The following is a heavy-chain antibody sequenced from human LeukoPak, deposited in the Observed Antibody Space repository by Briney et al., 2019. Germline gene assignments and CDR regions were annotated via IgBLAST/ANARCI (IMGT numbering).Heavy chain of an antibody. J-gene: IGHJ4*02. Sequence: SETLSLTCAVSGYSISSGYYWGWIRQPPGKGLEWIGSIYHSVSTYYNPSLKSRVTISVDTSKNQFSLKLSSVTAADTAVYYCASLGVPAARYYFDYWGQGTLVTVSS. V-gene: IGHV4-38-2*01. CDR2: IYHSVST. D-gene: IGHD2-2*01. CDR1: GYSISSGYY. CDR3: ASLGVPAARYYFDY.